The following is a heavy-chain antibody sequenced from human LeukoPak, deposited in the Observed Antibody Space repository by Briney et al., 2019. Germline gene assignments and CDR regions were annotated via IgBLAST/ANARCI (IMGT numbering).Heavy chain of an antibody. CDR2: IHYSGST. V-gene: IGHV4-39*01. Sequence: SETLSLTCTVSGGYTRSSDYYWAWIRQPPGRGLEWIGTIHYSGSTFYKPPLKSRLTVSADTSRIQFYMKLSSVTATDTSVYYCARASGVLPSFEWANWFDTWGQGSLVTVSS. CDR1: GGYTRSSDYY. CDR3: ARASGVLPSFEWANWFDT. J-gene: IGHJ5*02. D-gene: IGHD3-9*01.